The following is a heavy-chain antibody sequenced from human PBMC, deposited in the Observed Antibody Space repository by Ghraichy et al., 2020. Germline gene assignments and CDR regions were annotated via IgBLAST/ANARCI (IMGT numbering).Heavy chain of an antibody. V-gene: IGHV3-23*01. CDR3: ARDRINVIPEAMYDF. D-gene: IGHD2-2*01. Sequence: SLRLSCVASGFTVINYAMSWVRQAPGKGLEWVSAISGIGDEIYYADSVKGRFTISRDNSKNTVYLQMNSLRAEDTAVYFCARDRINVIPEAMYDFWGQGTQVTVSS. J-gene: IGHJ4*02. CDR1: GFTVINYA. CDR2: ISGIGDEI.